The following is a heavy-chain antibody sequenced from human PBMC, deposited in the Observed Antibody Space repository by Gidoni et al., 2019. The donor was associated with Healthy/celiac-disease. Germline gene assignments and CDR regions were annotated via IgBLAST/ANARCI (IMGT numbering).Heavy chain of an antibody. CDR1: GFSLSTSGVG. J-gene: IGHJ5*02. CDR3: AHSHFMITFGGVIPIGGWFDP. Sequence: QITLKESGPTLVKPTQTLTLTCTFSGFSLSTSGVGVGWIRQPPGKALEWLALIYWNDDKRYSPSLKSRLTITKDTSKNQVVLTMTNMDPVDTATYYCAHSHFMITFGGVIPIGGWFDPWGQGTLVTVSS. D-gene: IGHD3-16*02. CDR2: IYWNDDK. V-gene: IGHV2-5*01.